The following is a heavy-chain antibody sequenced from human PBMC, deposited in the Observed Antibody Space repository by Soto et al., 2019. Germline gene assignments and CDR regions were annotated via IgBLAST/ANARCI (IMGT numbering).Heavy chain of an antibody. D-gene: IGHD3-16*01. CDR2: INPNGGGT. V-gene: IGHV1-46*01. CDR3: ARGAEGDWFDP. CDR1: GYTFTSYS. Sequence: ASVKVSCKASGYTFTSYSIHWVRQAPGQGLEWMGLINPNGGGTYYAQRFQGRVTMTRDMSTGTVYLEVSSLRSEDTAVYYCARGAEGDWFDPWGQGTMVTVSS. J-gene: IGHJ5*02.